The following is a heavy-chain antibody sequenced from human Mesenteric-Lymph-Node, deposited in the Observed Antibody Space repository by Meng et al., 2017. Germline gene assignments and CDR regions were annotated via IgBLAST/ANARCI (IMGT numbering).Heavy chain of an antibody. CDR3: ATGDCSGGSCHAFDI. CDR2: IKREIDGKTT. V-gene: IGHV3-15*01. D-gene: IGHD2-15*01. Sequence: GGSLRLSCAASGFTFSNVWMTWVRQAPGKGLEWVGRIKREIDGKTTDYITPVKGRFSVSRDDSKNTLFLQMNSLKTEDTAVYYCATGDCSGGSCHAFDIWGQGTMVPSPQ. J-gene: IGHJ3*02. CDR1: GFTFSNVW.